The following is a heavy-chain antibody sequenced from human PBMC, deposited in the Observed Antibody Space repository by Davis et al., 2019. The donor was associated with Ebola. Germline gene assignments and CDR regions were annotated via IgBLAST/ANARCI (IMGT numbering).Heavy chain of an antibody. V-gene: IGHV6-1*01. CDR2: TYYSSKWYT. Sequence: HSQTLSLTCAISGDSVSRNSGAWNWIRQSPSRGLEWLGRTYYSSKWYTDYATSVNSRITINPDTSKNQFSLHLNSVTPEDTAVYYCARVSWGLSKAFDNWGQGTLVTVSS. CDR3: ARVSWGLSKAFDN. D-gene: IGHD3-16*01. CDR1: GDSVSRNSGA. J-gene: IGHJ4*02.